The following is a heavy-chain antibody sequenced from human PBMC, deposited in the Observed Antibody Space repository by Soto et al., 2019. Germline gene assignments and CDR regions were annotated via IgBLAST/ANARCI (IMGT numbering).Heavy chain of an antibody. V-gene: IGHV1-18*01. J-gene: IGHJ3*02. CDR1: GYTFTSYG. D-gene: IGHD6-13*01. CDR2: ISAYNGNT. CDR3: ASQVAAAGTPGAFDI. Sequence: ASVKVSCKASGYTFTSYGITWVRQAPGQGLEWMGWISAYNGNTNYAQKLQGRVTMTRNTSISTAYMELSSLRSEDTAVYYCASQVAAAGTPGAFDIWGQGTMVTVSS.